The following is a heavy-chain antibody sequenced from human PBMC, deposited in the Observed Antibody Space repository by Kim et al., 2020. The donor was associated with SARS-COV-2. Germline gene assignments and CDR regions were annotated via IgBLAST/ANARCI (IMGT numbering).Heavy chain of an antibody. J-gene: IGHJ4*02. D-gene: IGHD6-19*01. CDR3: TKEHSSGSPLDY. V-gene: IGHV3-9*01. Sequence: GYADSGKGRFTISRDKAKNSLYRRMDSLRAEDTALDYCTKEHSSGSPLDYWGQGTLVTVSS.